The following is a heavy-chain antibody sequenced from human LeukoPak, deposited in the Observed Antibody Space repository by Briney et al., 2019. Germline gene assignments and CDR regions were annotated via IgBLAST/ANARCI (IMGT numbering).Heavy chain of an antibody. Sequence: SETLSLICTVSGGSISGYYWSWIRQPPGKGLEWIGYIYYSGSTSYNPSLSSRVTISVDTSKNQFSLKLSSVTAADTAVFYCARGPMVPLWAFDIWGQGAMVTVSS. CDR1: GGSISGYY. CDR2: IYYSGST. V-gene: IGHV4-59*01. J-gene: IGHJ3*02. D-gene: IGHD2-8*01. CDR3: ARGPMVPLWAFDI.